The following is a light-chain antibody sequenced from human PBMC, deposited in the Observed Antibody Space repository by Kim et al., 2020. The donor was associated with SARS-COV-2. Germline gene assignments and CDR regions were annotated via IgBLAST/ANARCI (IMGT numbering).Light chain of an antibody. V-gene: IGLV3-19*01. J-gene: IGLJ3*02. Sequence: SSELTQDPAVSVALGQTVRITCQGDSLRTYYASWYQQKPGQAPILVMYAKDNRPSGIPDRFSASSSGNIASLTITGALAEDEADYYCFSRGSGYQWMFGG. CDR3: FSRGSGYQWM. CDR2: AKD. CDR1: SLRTYY.